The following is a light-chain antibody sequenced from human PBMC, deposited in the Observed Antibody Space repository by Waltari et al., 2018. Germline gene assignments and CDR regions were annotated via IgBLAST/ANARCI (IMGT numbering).Light chain of an antibody. CDR2: DGS. J-gene: IGKJ2*03. Sequence: EIVMTQSPATLSVSPGERVTLSCRASQSVRSNLAWYQQKPGQVPRLLIYDGSPRATGIPSRFSASGSVTDFTLTISSLQSEDFAIYYCHQSDDWPPYSFGQGTKLEIK. V-gene: IGKV3-15*01. CDR1: QSVRSN. CDR3: HQSDDWPPYS.